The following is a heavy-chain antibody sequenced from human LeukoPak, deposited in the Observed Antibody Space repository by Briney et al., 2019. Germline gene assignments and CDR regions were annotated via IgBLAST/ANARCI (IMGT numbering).Heavy chain of an antibody. J-gene: IGHJ5*02. Sequence: SETLSLTCTVSGGSVSSSSYYWGWIRQPPGKGLEWIGSIYYSGSTYYNPSLKSRVTISVDTSKNQFSLKLSSVTAADTAVYYCARQAYCSGGSCLLYNWFDPWGQGTLVTVSS. CDR2: IYYSGST. D-gene: IGHD2-15*01. V-gene: IGHV4-39*01. CDR1: GGSVSSSSYY. CDR3: ARQAYCSGGSCLLYNWFDP.